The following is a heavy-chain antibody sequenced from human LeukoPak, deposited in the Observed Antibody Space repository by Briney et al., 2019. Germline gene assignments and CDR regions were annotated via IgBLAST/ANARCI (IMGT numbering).Heavy chain of an antibody. V-gene: IGHV1-18*01. CDR2: ISAYNGNT. CDR3: ARTLPSGSHWWNFDY. CDR1: GYTFTSYG. Sequence: DSVKVSCKASGYTFTSYGISWVRQAPGQGLEWMGWISAYNGNTNYAQKLQGRVTMTTDTSTSTAYMELRSLRSDDTAVYYCARTLPSGSHWWNFDYWGQGTLVTVSS. J-gene: IGHJ4*02. D-gene: IGHD1-26*01.